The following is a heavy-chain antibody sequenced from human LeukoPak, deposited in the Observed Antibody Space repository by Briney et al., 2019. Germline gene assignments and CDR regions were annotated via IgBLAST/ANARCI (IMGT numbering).Heavy chain of an antibody. Sequence: ASVKVSCKASGYTFTAHYIHWARQTPGQGLEWMGWIDPNSGGTNYSQRFLGSVTMTVDTSINTACMEVRRLRSDDTAIYYCARGRGTTMVRGVITNYFDLWGRGSLVTVSS. J-gene: IGHJ2*01. CDR3: ARGRGTTMVRGVITNYFDL. CDR2: IDPNSGGT. D-gene: IGHD3-10*01. V-gene: IGHV1-2*02. CDR1: GYTFTAHY.